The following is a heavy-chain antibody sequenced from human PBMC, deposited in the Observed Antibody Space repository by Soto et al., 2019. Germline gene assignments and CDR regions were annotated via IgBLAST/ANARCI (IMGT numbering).Heavy chain of an antibody. CDR1: GFTFSTST. CDR3: ARVGSPGYCSGGFCPPPDY. D-gene: IGHD2-15*01. CDR2: ISSTSTNT. Sequence: EVQLVESGGGLVKPGGSLRLSCAASGFTFSTSTMNWVRQAPGQGLEWLSSISSTSTNTYYAASVRGRITISRDNAKNSLYLKMNSLTAEDTAVYYCARVGSPGYCSGGFCPPPDYWGQGTLVTVSS. V-gene: IGHV3-21*02. J-gene: IGHJ4*02.